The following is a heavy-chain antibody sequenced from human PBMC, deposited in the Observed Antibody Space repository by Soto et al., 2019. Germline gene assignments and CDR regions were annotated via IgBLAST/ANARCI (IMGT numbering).Heavy chain of an antibody. D-gene: IGHD6-25*01. CDR1: GFIFRHHA. CDR3: ARGGGLSSGSLYFFDN. J-gene: IGHJ4*02. V-gene: IGHV3-30-3*01. Sequence: QSGGSLRLSCAASGFIFRHHAMHWVRQTPGKGLEWVAVISYDATNKNYAVSVKGRFTVSRDNSNNTLYLQLGSLRPEDTAIYFCARGGGLSSGSLYFFDNWGQGALVTVSS. CDR2: ISYDATNK.